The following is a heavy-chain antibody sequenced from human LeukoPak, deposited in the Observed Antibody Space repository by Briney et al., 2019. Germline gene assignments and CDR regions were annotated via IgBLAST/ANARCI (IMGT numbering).Heavy chain of an antibody. D-gene: IGHD3-10*01. J-gene: IGHJ6*03. CDR1: GFAFRSHA. Sequence: GGSLRLSCTASGFAFRSHAMHWVRQAPGKGLGWVAFIRYDGSKKFYADSVKGRFTISRDNSKNTLYLQMNSLRAEDTAVYYCAKDGSGGYYGKDYYYYYMDVWGKGTTVTVSS. CDR2: IRYDGSKK. CDR3: AKDGSGGYYGKDYYYYYMDV. V-gene: IGHV3-30*02.